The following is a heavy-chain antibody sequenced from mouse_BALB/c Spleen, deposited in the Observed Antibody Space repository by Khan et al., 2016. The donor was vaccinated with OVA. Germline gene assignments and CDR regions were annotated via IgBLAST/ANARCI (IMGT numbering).Heavy chain of an antibody. D-gene: IGHD1-1*02. CDR3: TRSGYGAFAY. V-gene: IGHV1S81*02. Sequence: QVQLQQSGAELVKPGASVRLSCKASGYTFTSYYLYWVKQRPGHGLEWIGDINPSNGGTNFNENFKTKATLTVDKSSSTAYMQLSSLTSVYSAVYYCTRSGYGAFAYWGQGTLVTVSA. CDR1: GYTFTSYY. J-gene: IGHJ3*01. CDR2: INPSNGGT.